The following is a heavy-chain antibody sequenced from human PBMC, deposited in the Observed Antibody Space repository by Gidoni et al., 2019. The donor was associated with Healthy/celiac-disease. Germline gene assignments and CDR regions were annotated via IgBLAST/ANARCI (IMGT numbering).Heavy chain of an antibody. J-gene: IGHJ4*02. CDR3: TRTEEMATVYLDY. Sequence: EVQLVESGGGLVQPGRSLRLSCTASGFTLGDYAMSWVRQAPGKGLEWVGFIRSKAYGGTTEYAASVKGRFTISRDDSKSIAYLQMNSLKTEDTAVYYCTRTEEMATVYLDYWGQGTLVTVSS. D-gene: IGHD4-4*01. CDR1: GFTLGDYA. CDR2: IRSKAYGGTT. V-gene: IGHV3-49*04.